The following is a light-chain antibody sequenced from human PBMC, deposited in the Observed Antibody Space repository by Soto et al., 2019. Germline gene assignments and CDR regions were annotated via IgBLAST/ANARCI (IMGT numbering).Light chain of an antibody. J-gene: IGLJ1*01. CDR1: SSNIGAGYD. CDR2: GDS. Sequence: QSVLTPPPSVSGAPGQRVTISCTGSSSNIGAGYDVHWYQEVPGTAPKLLIYGDSNRPSGVPDRFSGSKSGTSASLAITGLQAENEADYYRQSYESSLSGSGFGSGTNATVI. CDR3: QSYESSLSGSG. V-gene: IGLV1-40*01.